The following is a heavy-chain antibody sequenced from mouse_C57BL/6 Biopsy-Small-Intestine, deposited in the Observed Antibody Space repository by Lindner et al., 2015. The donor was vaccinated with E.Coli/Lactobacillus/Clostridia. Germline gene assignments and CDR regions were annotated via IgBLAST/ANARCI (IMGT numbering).Heavy chain of an antibody. CDR3: ARDYYYGSSYPYFDY. D-gene: IGHD1-1*01. Sequence: VQLQESGPELVKPGASVKISCKASGYSFTSYYIHWVKQRPGQGLEWIGWIYPGSGNTKYNEKFKGKATLTADTSSSTAYMQLSSLTSEDSAVYFCARDYYYGSSYPYFDYWGQGTTLTVSS. CDR1: GYSFTSYY. CDR2: IYPGSGNT. V-gene: IGHV1-66*01. J-gene: IGHJ2*01.